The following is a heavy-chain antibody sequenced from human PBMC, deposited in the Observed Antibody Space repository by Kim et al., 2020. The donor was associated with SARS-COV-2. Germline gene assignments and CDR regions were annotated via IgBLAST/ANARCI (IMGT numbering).Heavy chain of an antibody. V-gene: IGHV3-64*01. CDR1: GFTFSSYS. D-gene: IGHD2-21*02. CDR3: ARTVFPCGVYIFDS. CDR2: ISGDGVGT. Sequence: GGSLRLSCAASGFTFSSYSMHWFRQAPGKGLEYVSAISGDGVGTYYANSVRGRFTVSRDNSKNTLFLQMGRLRSDDVAVYYCARTVFPCGVYIFDSWGQGTLVTVSS. J-gene: IGHJ4*02.